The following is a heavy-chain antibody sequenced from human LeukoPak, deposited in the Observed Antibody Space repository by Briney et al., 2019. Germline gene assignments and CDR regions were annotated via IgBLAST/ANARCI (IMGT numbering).Heavy chain of an antibody. V-gene: IGHV1-69*02. Sequence: SVKVSCKASGGTFSSYTISWVRQAPGQGLEWMGRIIPILGIANYAQKFQGRVTITADKSTSTAYMELSSLRSDDTAVYYCASTLKYSSSSVDYWGQGTLATVSS. CDR2: IIPILGIA. J-gene: IGHJ4*02. CDR1: GGTFSSYT. CDR3: ASTLKYSSSSVDY. D-gene: IGHD6-6*01.